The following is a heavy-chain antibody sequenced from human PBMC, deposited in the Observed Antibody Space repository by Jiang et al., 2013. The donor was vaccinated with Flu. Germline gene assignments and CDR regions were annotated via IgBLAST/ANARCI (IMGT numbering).Heavy chain of an antibody. V-gene: IGHV1-3*01. CDR3: ARVRSYWYFDL. J-gene: IGHJ2*01. CDR1: GYTFTNYA. Sequence: GAEVKKPGASVRVSCKASGYTFTNYAMHWVRQAPGQRLEWMGWINAGNGNTKYSQKFQGRVTITRDTSASTAYMELSSLRSEDTAVYYCARVRSYWYFDLWGRGTLVTVSS. CDR2: INAGNGNT.